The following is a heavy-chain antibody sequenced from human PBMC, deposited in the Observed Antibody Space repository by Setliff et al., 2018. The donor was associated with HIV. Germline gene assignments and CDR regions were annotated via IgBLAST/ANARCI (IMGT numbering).Heavy chain of an antibody. J-gene: IGHJ4*02. V-gene: IGHV1-3*01. Sequence: ASVKVSCKASGYTFSTNAIHWVRQAPGQRLEWMGYINAGDDNTRYSQKFQGRVTITRDTSANTAYMELSSLRSEDTAVYYCARGSCGGCYLSDYWGQRTLVTVSS. D-gene: IGHD2-15*01. CDR3: ARGSCGGCYLSDY. CDR2: INAGDDNT. CDR1: GYTFSTNA.